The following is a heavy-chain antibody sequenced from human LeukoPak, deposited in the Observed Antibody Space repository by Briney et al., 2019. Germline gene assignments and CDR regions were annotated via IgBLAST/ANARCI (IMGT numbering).Heavy chain of an antibody. CDR1: GGSISSGGYY. V-gene: IGHV4-31*03. J-gene: IGHJ5*02. CDR3: ARDTRDWFDP. CDR2: IYYSGST. Sequence: SETLSLTCTVSGGSISSGGYYWSWIRPPPGQGLEWIGYIYYSGSTYYNPSLKSRVTISVDTYKNQFSLKLSSVTAADTAVYYCARDTRDWFDPWGQGTLVTVSS. D-gene: IGHD3-10*01.